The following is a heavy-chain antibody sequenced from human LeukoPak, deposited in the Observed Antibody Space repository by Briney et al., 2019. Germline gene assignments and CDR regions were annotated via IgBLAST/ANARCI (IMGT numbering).Heavy chain of an antibody. CDR2: INHSGST. D-gene: IGHD3-10*01. V-gene: IGHV4-34*01. J-gene: IGHJ4*02. CDR1: GESFSGYY. Sequence: PSETLSLTCAVYGESFSGYYWSWIRQPPGKGLEWIGEINHSGSTNYNPSLKSRVTISVDTSKNQFSLKLSSVTAADTAVYYCARRRVRGVGGYFDYWGQGTLVTVSS. CDR3: ARRRVRGVGGYFDY.